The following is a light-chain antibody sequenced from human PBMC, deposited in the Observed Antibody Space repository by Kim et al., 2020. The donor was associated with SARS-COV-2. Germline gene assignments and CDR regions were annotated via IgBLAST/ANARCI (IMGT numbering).Light chain of an antibody. V-gene: IGLV1-40*01. CDR1: SSNIGAGYD. CDR3: QSYDSSLSGSGV. CDR2: GNS. Sequence: VTISCTGSSSNIGAGYDVHWYQQLPGTAPKLLIYGNSNRPSGAPDRFSGSKSGTSASLAITGLQAEDEADYYCQSYDSSLSGSGVFGTGTKVTVL. J-gene: IGLJ1*01.